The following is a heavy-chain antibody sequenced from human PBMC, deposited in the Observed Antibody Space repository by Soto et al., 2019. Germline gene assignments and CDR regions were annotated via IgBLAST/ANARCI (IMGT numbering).Heavy chain of an antibody. CDR2: IIPIFGTA. CDR1: GGTFSSYA. Sequence: RASVKVSCKASGGTFSSYAISWVRQAPGQGLEWMGGIIPIFGTANYAQKFQGRVTITADESTSTAYMELSSLRSEDTAVYYCASDLLAARPYWGQGTLVTVSS. J-gene: IGHJ4*02. V-gene: IGHV1-69*13. D-gene: IGHD6-6*01. CDR3: ASDLLAARPY.